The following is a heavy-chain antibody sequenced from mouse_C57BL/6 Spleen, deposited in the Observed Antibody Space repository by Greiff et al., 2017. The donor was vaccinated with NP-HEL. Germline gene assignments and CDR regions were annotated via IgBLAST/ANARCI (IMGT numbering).Heavy chain of an antibody. D-gene: IGHD1-1*01. J-gene: IGHJ3*01. CDR2: IYPGDGDT. CDR3: ARHDYYGSSYGFAY. CDR1: GYAFSSSW. Sequence: VQLQQSGPELVKPGASVKISCKASGYAFSSSWMNWVKQRPGKGLEWIGRIYPGDGDTNYNGKFKGKATLTADKSSSTAYMQLSSLTSEDSAVYFCARHDYYGSSYGFAYWGQGTLVTVSA. V-gene: IGHV1-82*01.